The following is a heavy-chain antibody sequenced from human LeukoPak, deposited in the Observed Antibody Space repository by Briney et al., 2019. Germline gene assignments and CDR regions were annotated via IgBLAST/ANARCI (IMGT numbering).Heavy chain of an antibody. CDR2: ISASGTLT. V-gene: IGHV3-48*03. Sequence: GGSLRLSCAASGFSFSSYEMNWVRQAPGKGLEWISYISASGTLTRYADSVEGRFTISRDNAKNSLYLQMNSLRGEDTAVYYCAELGITMIGGVWGKGTTVTISS. CDR3: AELGITMIGGV. D-gene: IGHD3-10*02. CDR1: GFSFSSYE. J-gene: IGHJ6*04.